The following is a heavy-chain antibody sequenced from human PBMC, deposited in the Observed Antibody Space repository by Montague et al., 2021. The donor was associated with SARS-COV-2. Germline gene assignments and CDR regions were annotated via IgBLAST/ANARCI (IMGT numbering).Heavy chain of an antibody. CDR3: VRYSGWFYFDF. V-gene: IGHV6-1*01. CDR2: TYYRSKWYS. Sequence: CAISGDSVSSNSAAWSWIRQSPSRGLEWLGRTYYRSKWYSDYAPSVRSRLTVNPDASKNEFSLELNYVTPEDTAVYYCVRYSGWFYFDFWGQGTLVTVSS. CDR1: GDSVSSNSAA. D-gene: IGHD6-19*01. J-gene: IGHJ4*02.